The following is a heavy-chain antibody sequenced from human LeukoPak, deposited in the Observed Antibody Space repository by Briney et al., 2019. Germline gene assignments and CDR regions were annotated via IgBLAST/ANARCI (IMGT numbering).Heavy chain of an antibody. CDR1: GGSFSGYY. V-gene: IGHV4-34*01. CDR2: INHSGST. CDR3: ARGGYDFWSGPPKNFVY. D-gene: IGHD3-3*01. J-gene: IGHJ4*02. Sequence: SETLSLTCAVYGGSFSGYYWSWIRQPPGKGLEWSGEINHSGSTNYNPSLKSRVTISVDTSKNQFSLKLSSVTAADTAVYYCARGGYDFWSGPPKNFVYWGQGTLVTVSS.